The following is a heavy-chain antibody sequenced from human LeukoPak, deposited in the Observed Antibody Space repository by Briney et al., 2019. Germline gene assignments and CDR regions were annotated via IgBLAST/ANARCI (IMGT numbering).Heavy chain of an antibody. CDR2: IYYSGNT. CDR3: ASGSYPNWFDP. V-gene: IGHV4-59*01. D-gene: IGHD1-26*01. CDR1: GGSISSYY. J-gene: IGHJ5*02. Sequence: SETLSLTCTVSGGSISSYYWSWIRQPPGKGLEWIGYIYYSGNTNYNPSLKSRVTISVDTSKNQFSLKLSSVTAADTAVYYCASGSYPNWFDPWGQGTLVTVSS.